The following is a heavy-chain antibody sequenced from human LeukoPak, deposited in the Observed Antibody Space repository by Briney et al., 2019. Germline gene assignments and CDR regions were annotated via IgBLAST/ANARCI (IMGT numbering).Heavy chain of an antibody. J-gene: IGHJ6*02. Sequence: SETLSLTCTVSGGSISSFYWSWVRQPPGKGLEWVAYISYSGSTNYNPSLNSRVTISVDTSKNQFSLKLSSVTAADTAVYYCARDMVAHYYYYGMDVWGQGTTVTVSS. CDR3: ARDMVAHYYYYGMDV. V-gene: IGHV4-59*01. CDR2: ISYSGST. CDR1: GGSISSFY. D-gene: IGHD2-15*01.